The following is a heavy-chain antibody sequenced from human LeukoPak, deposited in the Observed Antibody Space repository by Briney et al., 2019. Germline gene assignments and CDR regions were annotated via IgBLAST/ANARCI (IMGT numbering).Heavy chain of an antibody. CDR3: ARGRTNFDY. CDR1: DGSIYSGGYY. CDR2: IYYSGNT. V-gene: IGHV4-31*03. Sequence: SQTLSLTCTVSDGSIYSGGYYWSWSRQHPGKGLEWIGYIYYSGNTYYNPSLKSRVIISVDTSKNQFSLNLSSVTAADTAVFYCARGRTNFDYWGQGTLVTVSS. J-gene: IGHJ4*02.